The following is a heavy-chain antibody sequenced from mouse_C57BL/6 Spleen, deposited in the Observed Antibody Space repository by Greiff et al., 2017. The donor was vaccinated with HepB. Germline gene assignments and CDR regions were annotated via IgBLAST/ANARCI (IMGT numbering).Heavy chain of an antibody. J-gene: IGHJ4*01. V-gene: IGHV1-22*01. CDR2: INPNNGGT. D-gene: IGHD1-1*01. CDR3: ARLLRYAGAMDY. Sequence: VQLQQSGPELVKPGASVKMSCKASGYTFTDYNMHWVKQSHGKSLEWIGYINPNNGGTSYNQKFKGKATLTVNKSSSTAYMERRSLTSEDSAVYYCARLLRYAGAMDYWGQGTSVTVSS. CDR1: GYTFTDYN.